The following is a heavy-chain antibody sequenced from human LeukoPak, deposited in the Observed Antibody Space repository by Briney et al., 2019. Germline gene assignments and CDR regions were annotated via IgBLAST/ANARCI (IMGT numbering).Heavy chain of an antibody. CDR3: AKAYYYDSSGYYFDAFDI. Sequence: TETLSLACTVSGGSISSHYWSWIRQPPGKELELIGYIYYSGSTNYNPSLKSRVTISVDTSKNQFSLKLSSVTAADTAVYYCAKAYYYDSSGYYFDAFDIWGQGTMVTVSS. CDR2: IYYSGST. V-gene: IGHV4-59*11. D-gene: IGHD3-22*01. J-gene: IGHJ3*02. CDR1: GGSISSHY.